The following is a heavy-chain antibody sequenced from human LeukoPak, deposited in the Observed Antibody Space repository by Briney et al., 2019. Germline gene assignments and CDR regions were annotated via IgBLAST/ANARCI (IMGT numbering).Heavy chain of an antibody. V-gene: IGHV3-48*04. D-gene: IGHD6-13*01. CDR3: AKDRLPDGRWSLDY. J-gene: IGHJ4*02. CDR2: ISSSSSTI. Sequence: GGSLRLSCAASGFTFSSYSMNWVRQAPGKGLEWVSYISSSSSTIYYADSVKGRFTISRDNSKNTLYLQMNSLRAVDTALYYCAKDRLPDGRWSLDYWGQGTLVTVSS. CDR1: GFTFSSYS.